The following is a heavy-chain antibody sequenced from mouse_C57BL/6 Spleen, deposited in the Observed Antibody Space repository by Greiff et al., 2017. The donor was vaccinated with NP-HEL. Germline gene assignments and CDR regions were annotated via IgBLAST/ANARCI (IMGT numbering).Heavy chain of an antibody. Sequence: EVKLMESGGGLVKPGGSLKLSCAASGFTFSSYAMSWVRQTPEKRLEWVATISDGGSYTYYPDNVKGRFTISRDNAKNNLYLQRSHLKSEDTAMYYCASNSIYAMDYWGQGTSVTVSS. CDR1: GFTFSSYA. D-gene: IGHD4-1*02. CDR3: ASNSIYAMDY. J-gene: IGHJ4*01. CDR2: ISDGGSYT. V-gene: IGHV5-4*03.